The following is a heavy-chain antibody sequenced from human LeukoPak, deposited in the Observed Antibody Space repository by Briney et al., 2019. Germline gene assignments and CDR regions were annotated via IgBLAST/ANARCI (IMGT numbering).Heavy chain of an antibody. CDR2: IYTSGST. CDR1: GGSISSYY. D-gene: IGHD2-2*01. J-gene: IGHJ5*02. V-gene: IGHV4-4*07. CDR3: ARVSCSSTSCYRFDP. Sequence: SKTLSLTCTVSGGSISSYYWSWIRQPPGKGLEWIGRIYTSGSTNYNPSLKSRVTMSVDTSKNQFSLKLSSVTAAGTAVYYCARVSCSSTSCYRFDPWGQGTLVTVSS.